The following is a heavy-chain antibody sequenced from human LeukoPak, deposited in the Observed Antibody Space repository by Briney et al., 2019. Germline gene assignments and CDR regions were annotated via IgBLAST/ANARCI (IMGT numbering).Heavy chain of an antibody. Sequence: SGKSLRLSCAASGFTFGSYAMTWVRQAPGKGLEWVSTITGGGENTYYADSVRGRFTISRDNSKNTLYLQMNSLRAEDTAVYFCTTWVGAHFDFWGQGTLVTVSS. CDR2: ITGGGENT. J-gene: IGHJ4*02. CDR1: GFTFGSYA. CDR3: TTWVGAHFDF. D-gene: IGHD1-26*01. V-gene: IGHV3-23*01.